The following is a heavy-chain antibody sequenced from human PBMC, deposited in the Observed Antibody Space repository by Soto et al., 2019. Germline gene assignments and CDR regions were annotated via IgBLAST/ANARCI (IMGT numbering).Heavy chain of an antibody. Sequence: GASVKVSCKASGYTFTGYYMHWVRQAPGQGLEWMGWINPNSGGTNYAQKFQGWVTMTRDTSISIAYMELSRLRSDDTAVYYCARAFGDGSRYYYYMDVWGKGTTVTVSS. V-gene: IGHV1-2*04. CDR3: ARAFGDGSRYYYYMDV. J-gene: IGHJ6*03. CDR1: GYTFTGYY. CDR2: INPNSGGT. D-gene: IGHD2-15*01.